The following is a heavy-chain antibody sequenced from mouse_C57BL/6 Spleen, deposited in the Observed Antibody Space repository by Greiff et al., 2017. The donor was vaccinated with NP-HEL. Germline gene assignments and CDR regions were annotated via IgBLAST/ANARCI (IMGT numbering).Heavy chain of an antibody. J-gene: IGHJ4*01. CDR2: IYPGSGST. CDR1: GYTFTSYW. V-gene: IGHV1-55*01. CDR3: ARPRYGSSSYYAMDY. D-gene: IGHD1-1*01. Sequence: QVQLQQPGAELVKPGASVKMSCKASGYTFTSYWITWVKQRPGQGLEWIGDIYPGSGSTNYNEKFKSQATLTVDTSSSTAYMQLSSLTSEDSAVYYCARPRYGSSSYYAMDYWGQGTSVTVSS.